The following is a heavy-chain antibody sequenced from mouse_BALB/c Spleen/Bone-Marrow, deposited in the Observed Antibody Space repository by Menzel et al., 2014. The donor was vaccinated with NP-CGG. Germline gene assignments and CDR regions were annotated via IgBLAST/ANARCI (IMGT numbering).Heavy chain of an antibody. Sequence: QVQLQQSGAELVKPGASVKMSCKASGYTFTSYWMHWVKQRPGQGLEWIGVIDPSDSYTSYNQKFKGKATLTVDTSSSTAYIQLSSLTSEDSAVYYWTRGEVQAMDYWGQGTSVTVSS. D-gene: IGHD2-14*01. CDR3: TRGEVQAMDY. V-gene: IGHV1S127*01. CDR2: IDPSDSYT. J-gene: IGHJ4*01. CDR1: GYTFTSYW.